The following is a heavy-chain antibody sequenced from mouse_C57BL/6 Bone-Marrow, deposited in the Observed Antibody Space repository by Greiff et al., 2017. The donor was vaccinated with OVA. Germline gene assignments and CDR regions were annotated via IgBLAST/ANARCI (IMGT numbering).Heavy chain of an antibody. J-gene: IGHJ2*01. CDR1: GYTFTSYW. V-gene: IGHV1-59*01. Sequence: QVQLQQPGAELVRPGTSVKLPCKASGYTFTSYWMHWVKQRPGQGLEWIGVIDPSDSYTNYNQKFKGKATLTVDTSSSTAYMQLSSLTSEDSAVYYCARRGSYYSNLFDYWGQGTTLTVSS. D-gene: IGHD2-5*01. CDR3: ARRGSYYSNLFDY. CDR2: IDPSDSYT.